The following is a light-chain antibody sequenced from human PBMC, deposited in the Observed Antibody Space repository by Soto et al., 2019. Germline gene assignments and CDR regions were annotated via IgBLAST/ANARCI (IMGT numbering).Light chain of an antibody. CDR3: QQYYSTPWT. CDR2: WAS. CDR1: QSVLYSSNNKNY. J-gene: IGKJ1*01. V-gene: IGKV4-1*01. Sequence: DIVRTQSPDSLAVSLGERATINCKSSQSVLYSSNNKNYLTWYQQKPGQPPKLLIYWASTRESGVPDRFSGSGSGTDFTLTISSRQAEDVAVYYCQQYYSTPWTFGQGTKVEIK.